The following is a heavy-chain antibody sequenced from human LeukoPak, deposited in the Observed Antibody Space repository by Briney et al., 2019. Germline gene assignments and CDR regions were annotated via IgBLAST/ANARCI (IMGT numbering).Heavy chain of an antibody. Sequence: SVKVSCKASGGTFSSYAISWVRQAPGQGLEWMGRIIPILGIANYAQKFQGRVTITADKFTSTAYMELSSLRSEDTAVYYCARDAGDGSVDYWGQGTLVTVSS. J-gene: IGHJ4*02. CDR3: ARDAGDGSVDY. CDR1: GGTFSSYA. V-gene: IGHV1-69*04. D-gene: IGHD5-24*01. CDR2: IIPILGIA.